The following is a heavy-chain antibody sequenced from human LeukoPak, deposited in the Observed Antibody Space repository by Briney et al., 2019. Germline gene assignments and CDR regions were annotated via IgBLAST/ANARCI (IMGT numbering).Heavy chain of an antibody. CDR3: ARSLSGYGNYYYGMDV. J-gene: IGHJ6*02. Sequence: QPRRSLRLSCAASGFTFSSYAMHWVRQAPGKGLEWVAVISYDGSNKYYADSVKGRFTISRDNSKNTLYLQMNSLRAEDTAVYYCARSLSGYGNYYYGMDVWGQGTTVTVSS. D-gene: IGHD5-12*01. CDR2: ISYDGSNK. CDR1: GFTFSSYA. V-gene: IGHV3-30-3*01.